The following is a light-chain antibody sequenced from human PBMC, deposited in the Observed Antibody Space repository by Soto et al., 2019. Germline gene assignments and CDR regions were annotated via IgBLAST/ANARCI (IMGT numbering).Light chain of an antibody. J-gene: IGKJ2*01. CDR3: QQYENSPPYT. V-gene: IGKV3-20*01. Sequence: EIVLTQSPGTLSLSPGERASLSCRASESVRSSQFAWYQHKPGQPPRLLIYSASSRATGSPDRFSGSGSGTDFTLTISRLEPEDFAVYYCQQYENSPPYTFGQGTKLEIK. CDR2: SAS. CDR1: ESVRSSQ.